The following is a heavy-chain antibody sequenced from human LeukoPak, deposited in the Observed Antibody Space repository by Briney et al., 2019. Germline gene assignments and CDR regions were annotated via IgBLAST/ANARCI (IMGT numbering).Heavy chain of an antibody. V-gene: IGHV3-23*01. Sequence: GGSLRLSCAASGFTFTSHGMNWVRQAPGKGLEWVSGISSSGDITYYADSVKGRFTISRDNSKNTLYLQMNSLRAEDTAVYYCAKDLRVGATGVFDYWGQGTLVTVSS. J-gene: IGHJ4*02. CDR3: AKDLRVGATGVFDY. CDR2: ISSSGDIT. D-gene: IGHD1-26*01. CDR1: GFTFTSHG.